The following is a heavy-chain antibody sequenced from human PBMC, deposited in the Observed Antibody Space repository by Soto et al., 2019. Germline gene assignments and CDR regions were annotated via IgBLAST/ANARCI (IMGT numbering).Heavy chain of an antibody. CDR1: GYTFTSYG. CDR3: AGVRDDSRGYCSWFDP. Sequence: QVQLVQSGAEVKKPGASVKVSCKASGYTFTSYGITWVRQAPGQGLEWMGWTSATTGNTNYAQRLQGRVTMTTDTTPSTAYIGLRSLRSDDTAVHYCAGVRDDSRGYCSWFDPWGQGTLVTVSS. CDR2: TSATTGNT. V-gene: IGHV1-18*01. J-gene: IGHJ5*02. D-gene: IGHD3-22*01.